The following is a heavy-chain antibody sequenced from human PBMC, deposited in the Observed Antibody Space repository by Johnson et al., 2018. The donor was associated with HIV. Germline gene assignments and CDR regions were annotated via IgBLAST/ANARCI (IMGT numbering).Heavy chain of an antibody. CDR3: ASWPHGSGSYQIDI. Sequence: VQLVESGGGVVQPGRSLRLSCAAAGFSFSAYAMHWVRQAPGKGLEWVAVISYDGSKKYYADSVKGRFTISRDNSKNTLYLQMNSLRTEDTAVYYCASWPHGSGSYQIDIWGQGTMVTVSS. CDR2: ISYDGSKK. D-gene: IGHD3-10*01. CDR1: GFSFSAYA. J-gene: IGHJ3*02. V-gene: IGHV3-30*04.